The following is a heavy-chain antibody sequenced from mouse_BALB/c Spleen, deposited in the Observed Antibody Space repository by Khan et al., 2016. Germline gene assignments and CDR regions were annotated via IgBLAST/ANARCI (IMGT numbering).Heavy chain of an antibody. J-gene: IGHJ3*01. CDR2: IWGDGST. V-gene: IGHV2-6-7*01. Sequence: QVQLKESGPGLVAPSQSLSITYTVSGFSLTGFSVNWVRQPPGKALEWLGMIWGDGSTDYNSGLKSRLSFSKDDSKSQVFLKMNSLQTDDTARYFCASYYDYDGGFAYWGQGTLVTVSA. CDR1: GFSLTGFS. CDR3: ASYYDYDGGFAY. D-gene: IGHD2-4*01.